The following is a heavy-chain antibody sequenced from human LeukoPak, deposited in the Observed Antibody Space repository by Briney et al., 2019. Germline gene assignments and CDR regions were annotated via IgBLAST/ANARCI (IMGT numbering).Heavy chain of an antibody. J-gene: IGHJ4*02. CDR1: GFTFSSYG. CDR2: ISYDGSNK. Sequence: GGSLRLSCAASGFTFSSYGMHWVRQAPGKGLEWVAVISYDGSNKYYADSVKGRFTISRDNSKNTLYLQMNSLRAEDTAVYYCARDAADYDSSGYPDYWGQGTLVTVSS. V-gene: IGHV3-30*19. CDR3: ARDAADYDSSGYPDY. D-gene: IGHD3-22*01.